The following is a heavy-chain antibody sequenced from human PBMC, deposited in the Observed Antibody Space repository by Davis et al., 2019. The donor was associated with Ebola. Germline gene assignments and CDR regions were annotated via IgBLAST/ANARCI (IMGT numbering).Heavy chain of an antibody. Sequence: GESLKISCVASGFSFTTYALTWVRQAPGKGLEWVAVISNDGTNEKYADSVRGRFTISRDNSKNTVFLHMDSLRVEDTAVYYCANDLWRRAQGIENWGQGTLVTVSS. CDR1: GFSFTTYA. CDR3: ANDLWRRAQGIEN. V-gene: IGHV3-30*18. D-gene: IGHD2/OR15-2a*01. CDR2: ISNDGTNE. J-gene: IGHJ4*02.